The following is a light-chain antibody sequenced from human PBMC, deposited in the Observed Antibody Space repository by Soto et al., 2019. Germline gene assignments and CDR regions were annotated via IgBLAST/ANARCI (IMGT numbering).Light chain of an antibody. V-gene: IGKV3D-20*02. CDR1: QSVISSH. CDR2: DAS. Sequence: IVLTQSPATLSLSPWERATLSCRASQSVISSHLAWYQQKRGQPPRLLIYDASTRATGIPARFSGSGSGTDFTLTISSLEPEDFGVYYCQQHSNWPLTFGRGTKVDIK. J-gene: IGKJ4*02. CDR3: QQHSNWPLT.